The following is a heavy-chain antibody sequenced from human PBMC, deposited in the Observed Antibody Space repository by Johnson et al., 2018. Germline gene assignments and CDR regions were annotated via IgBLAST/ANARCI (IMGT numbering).Heavy chain of an antibody. CDR2: ITVENGET. V-gene: IGHV3-9*01. J-gene: IGHJ6*03. D-gene: IGHD2-15*01. CDR1: GFTFHNYA. CDR3: ATSGGCHGWVMDV. Sequence: VQLVQAGGGLIEHGGSLRLSCAISGFTFHNYAMHWVRQAPGKGLEWVPGITVENGETAYADPVKGRFTISRDSAKTSLSLQMNSLREEDTALYYCATSGGCHGWVMDVWGKGTTVTVSS.